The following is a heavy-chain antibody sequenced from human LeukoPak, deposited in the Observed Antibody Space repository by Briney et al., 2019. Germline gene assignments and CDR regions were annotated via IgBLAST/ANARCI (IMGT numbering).Heavy chain of an antibody. D-gene: IGHD5-18*01. Sequence: GGSLRLSCAASGFTVSSNYMSWVRQAPGKGLEWVSVIYSGGSTYYADSVKGRFTISRDNAKNSLYLQMNSLRAEDTAVYHCARDRVDTFNFDYWGQGTLVTVSS. CDR3: ARDRVDTFNFDY. V-gene: IGHV3-53*01. CDR1: GFTVSSNY. J-gene: IGHJ4*02. CDR2: IYSGGST.